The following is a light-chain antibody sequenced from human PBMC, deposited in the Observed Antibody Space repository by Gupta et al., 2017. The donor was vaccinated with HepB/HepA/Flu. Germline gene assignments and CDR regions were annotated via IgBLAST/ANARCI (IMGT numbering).Light chain of an antibody. CDR1: QSVSSN. Sequence: ELVMPQSPATLSVSPGERATLSCRASQSVSSNLAWYQQKPGQAPRLLIYGASTRATGIPARFSGSGSGTEFTLTISSLQSEDFAVYYCQQYNNWPRTFGQGTKVEIK. CDR3: QQYNNWPRT. CDR2: GAS. V-gene: IGKV3-15*01. J-gene: IGKJ1*01.